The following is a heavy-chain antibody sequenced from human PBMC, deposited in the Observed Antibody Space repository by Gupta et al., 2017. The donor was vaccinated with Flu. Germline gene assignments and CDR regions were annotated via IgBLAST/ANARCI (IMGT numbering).Heavy chain of an antibody. Sequence: FTFGNFWISWVRQAPGKGLEWVANLNPDGSLKNYVDSVKGRFTISRDNAKNSVFLQMNSLTVEDTAVYYCARDPAFGAYDIWGRGTMVIVSS. CDR1: FTFGNFW. V-gene: IGHV3-7*01. CDR3: ARDPAFGAYDI. D-gene: IGHD3-10*01. CDR2: LNPDGSLK. J-gene: IGHJ3*02.